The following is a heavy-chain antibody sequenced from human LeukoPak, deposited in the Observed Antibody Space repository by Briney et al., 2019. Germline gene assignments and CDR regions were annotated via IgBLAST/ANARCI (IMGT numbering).Heavy chain of an antibody. CDR3: ARVHDSSGYYWYFDL. CDR2: ISSSSSYI. Sequence: GGSLRLSCAASGFTFSSYSTNWVRQAPGKGLEWVSSISSSSSYIYYADSVKGRFTISRDNAKNSLYLQMNSLRAEDTAVYYCARVHDSSGYYWYFDLWGRGTPVTVSS. J-gene: IGHJ2*01. V-gene: IGHV3-21*01. CDR1: GFTFSSYS. D-gene: IGHD3-22*01.